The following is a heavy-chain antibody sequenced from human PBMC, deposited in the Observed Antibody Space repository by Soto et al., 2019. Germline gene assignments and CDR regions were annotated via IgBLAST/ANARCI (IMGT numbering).Heavy chain of an antibody. D-gene: IGHD3-3*01. J-gene: IGHJ6*02. CDR2: INHSGTT. CDR3: ARARFDSWSHIYYGLDV. V-gene: IGHV4-34*01. Sequence: SETLSLTCAVYGGSFSCYSGTWLGQAPGKGLEWIGEINHSGTTDYNPALKSRVTMSVDTSKNQFSLRVTPVTAADTAVYYCARARFDSWSHIYYGLDVWGQGTTVTVSS. CDR1: GGSFSCYS.